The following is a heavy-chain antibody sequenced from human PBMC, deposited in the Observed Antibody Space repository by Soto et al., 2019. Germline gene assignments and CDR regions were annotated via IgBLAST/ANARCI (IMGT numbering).Heavy chain of an antibody. V-gene: IGHV3-48*03. CDR2: ISISGSTI. J-gene: IGHJ5*02. CDR3: ARQYRYCSSTSCPCWFDH. CDR1: GFPFSIYE. D-gene: IGHD2-2*01. Sequence: GGSLRLSCAASGFPFSIYEMNLVRQAPGKGLEWVSYISISGSTIYYADSVKGRFTISRDNAKKSLYLQMNSLRAEDTAVYYCARQYRYCSSTSCPCWFDHWGQGTFVT.